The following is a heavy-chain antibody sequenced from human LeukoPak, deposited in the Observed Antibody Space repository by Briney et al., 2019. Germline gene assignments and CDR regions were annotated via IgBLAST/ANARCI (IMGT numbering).Heavy chain of an antibody. J-gene: IGHJ4*02. Sequence: TAGGSLRLSCAASGFTFSSYSMNWVRQAPGKGLEWVSSISSSSSSIYYADSVKGRFTISRDNAKNSLYLQMNSLRAEDTAVYYCAREVPQCSGSYNYWGQGTLVTVSS. V-gene: IGHV3-21*01. D-gene: IGHD1-26*01. CDR3: AREVPQCSGSYNY. CDR2: ISSSSSSI. CDR1: GFTFSSYS.